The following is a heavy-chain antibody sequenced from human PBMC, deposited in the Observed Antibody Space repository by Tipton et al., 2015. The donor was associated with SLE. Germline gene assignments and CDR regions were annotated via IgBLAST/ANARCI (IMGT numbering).Heavy chain of an antibody. V-gene: IGHV4-39*07. J-gene: IGHJ4*02. CDR2: ISNSGRT. D-gene: IGHD6-19*01. CDR1: GGPIRSSSSH. CDR3: ATDGVAGDNADN. Sequence: LRLSCTVSGGPIRSSSSHWGWIRQPPGKGLEWIGGISNSGRTAYNPSLKTRVAISLDSTKNQFSLTLRSVTAADTAVYYGATDGVAGDNADNWGQGPLVTGSS.